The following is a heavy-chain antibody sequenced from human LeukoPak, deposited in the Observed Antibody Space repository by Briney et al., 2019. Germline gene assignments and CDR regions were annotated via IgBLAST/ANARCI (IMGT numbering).Heavy chain of an antibody. D-gene: IGHD2-15*01. V-gene: IGHV4-59*08. J-gene: IGHJ3*02. CDR1: GGSISSYY. CDR3: ARRGRSGGSTNAFDI. Sequence: SETLSLTCTVSGGSISSYYWSWIRQPPGKGLEWIGYIYYSGSTNYNPSLKSRVTISVDTSKNQFSLKLSSVTAADTAVYYCARRGRSGGSTNAFDIWGQGTMVTVSS. CDR2: IYYSGST.